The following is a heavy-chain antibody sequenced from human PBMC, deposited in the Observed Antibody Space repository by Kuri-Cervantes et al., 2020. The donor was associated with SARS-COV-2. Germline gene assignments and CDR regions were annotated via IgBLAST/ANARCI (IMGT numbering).Heavy chain of an antibody. V-gene: IGHV4-34*01. CDR3: ARATSTVIRYYFDY. D-gene: IGHD4-17*01. Sequence: GSLRLSCAVYGGSFSGYYWSWIRQPPGKGLEWIGEINHSGSTNYNPSLKSRVTISVDTSKNQFSLKLSSVTAADTAVYYCARATSTVIRYYFDYWGQGTLVTVSS. J-gene: IGHJ4*02. CDR1: GGSFSGYY. CDR2: INHSGST.